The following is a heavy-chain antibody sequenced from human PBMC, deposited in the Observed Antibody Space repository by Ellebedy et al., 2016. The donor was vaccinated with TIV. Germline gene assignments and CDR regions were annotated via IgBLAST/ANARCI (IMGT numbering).Heavy chain of an antibody. CDR3: TRSRDIGGTVDY. CDR2: MHNDGNR. J-gene: IGHJ4*02. CDR1: GFTVSRYN. D-gene: IGHD2-15*01. V-gene: IGHV3-66*01. Sequence: GESLKISCAASGFTVSRYNINWVRQAPGKGLEWVSLMHNDGNRFYADSVKGRFTISRDDFKNTMYLQMYSLRADDTAVYYCTRSRDIGGTVDYWGQGTLVTVSS.